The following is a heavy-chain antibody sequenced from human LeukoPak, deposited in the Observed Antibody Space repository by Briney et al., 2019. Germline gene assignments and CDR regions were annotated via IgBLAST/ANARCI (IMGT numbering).Heavy chain of an antibody. J-gene: IGHJ4*02. Sequence: GGSLRLSCAASGFTFSGSGMHWVRQASGKGLEWVGRIRNKAHSYATAYAASVKGRFIVSRDDSKNTAYLQMNSLKTEDTAVYYCVRQATDDYSDDWGQGTLVTVSS. CDR3: VRQATDDYSDD. V-gene: IGHV3-73*01. CDR2: IRNKAHSYAT. CDR1: GFTFSGSG.